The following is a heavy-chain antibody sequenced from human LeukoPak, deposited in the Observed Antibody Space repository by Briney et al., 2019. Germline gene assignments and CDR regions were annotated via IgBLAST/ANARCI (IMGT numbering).Heavy chain of an antibody. V-gene: IGHV3-9*03. CDR3: ARGRYSSSSSPFDY. D-gene: IGHD6-6*01. J-gene: IGHJ4*02. Sequence: GRSLRLSCAASGFTFDDYAMHWVRQAPGKGLEWVSGISWNSGSIGYADSVKGRFTISRDNAKNSLYLQMNSLRAEDMALYYCARGRYSSSSSPFDYWGQGTLVTVSS. CDR1: GFTFDDYA. CDR2: ISWNSGSI.